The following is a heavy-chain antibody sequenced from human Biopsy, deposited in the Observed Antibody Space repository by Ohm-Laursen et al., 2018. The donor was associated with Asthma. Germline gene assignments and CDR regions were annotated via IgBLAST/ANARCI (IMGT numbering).Heavy chain of an antibody. Sequence: SLRLSRAASGFTFSSSAMSWVRQAPGKGLERVSAITGSGGTTYYADSVRGRFTISRDNSKSTLFLQMDSLSAEDTAVYYCAKDFRGIAVAGDRGFDYWGRGTLVTVSS. D-gene: IGHD6-19*01. CDR3: AKDFRGIAVAGDRGFDY. CDR2: ITGSGGTT. V-gene: IGHV3-23*01. CDR1: GFTFSSSA. J-gene: IGHJ4*02.